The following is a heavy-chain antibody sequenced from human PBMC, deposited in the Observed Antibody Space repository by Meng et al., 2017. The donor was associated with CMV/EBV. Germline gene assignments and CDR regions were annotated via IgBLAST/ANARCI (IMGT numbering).Heavy chain of an antibody. Sequence: GGSLRLSCAASGFTFSSYAMHWVRQAAGKGLEWVAVISYDGSNKYYADSVKGRFTISRDNSKNTLYLQMNSLRAEDTAVYYCARDQRKTYYDFWSGYYFDYWGQGTLVTVSS. V-gene: IGHV3-30-3*01. D-gene: IGHD3-3*01. CDR1: GFTFSSYA. J-gene: IGHJ4*02. CDR2: ISYDGSNK. CDR3: ARDQRKTYYDFWSGYYFDY.